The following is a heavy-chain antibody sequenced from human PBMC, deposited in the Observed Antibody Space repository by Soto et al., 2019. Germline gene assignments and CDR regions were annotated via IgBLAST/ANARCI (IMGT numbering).Heavy chain of an antibody. CDR1: RGSISSYS. J-gene: IGHJ6*02. V-gene: IGHV4-59*08. CDR3: ARHGGFYSSSWYPYYYGMDV. Sequence: PSETLSLTSTVPRGSISSYSWSWIRHPPGKGLEWIGYIYYSGSTNYNPSLKSRVTISVDTSKNQFSLKLSSVTAADTAVYYCARHGGFYSSSWYPYYYGMDVWGQGTTVTVS. CDR2: IYYSGST. D-gene: IGHD6-13*01.